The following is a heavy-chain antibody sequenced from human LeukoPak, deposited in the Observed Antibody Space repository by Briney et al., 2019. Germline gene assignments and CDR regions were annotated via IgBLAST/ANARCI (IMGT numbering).Heavy chain of an antibody. Sequence: SETLSLTCTVSGDSISSGDYYWSWIRQPAGKGLEWIGRISSSGSTNYNPSLKSRVTISVDTSKNQFSLKLSSVTAADTAVYFCARGPYSYDSSGAFDIWGQGTMITVPS. D-gene: IGHD3-22*01. CDR2: ISSSGST. CDR1: GDSISSGDYY. CDR3: ARGPYSYDSSGAFDI. V-gene: IGHV4-61*02. J-gene: IGHJ3*02.